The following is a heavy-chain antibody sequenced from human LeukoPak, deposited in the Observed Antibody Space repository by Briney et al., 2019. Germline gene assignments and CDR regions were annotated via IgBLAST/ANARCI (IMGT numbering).Heavy chain of an antibody. CDR3: ARDQMSYCSSTSCSNAFDI. D-gene: IGHD2-2*01. J-gene: IGHJ3*02. CDR1: GGSIRSDRYS. V-gene: IGHV4-61*02. Sequence: SQTLSLTCTVSGGSIRSDRYSWTWIRQPAGRGLEWIGRIYTGGSTNYNPSLKSRVTMSVDTSKNQFSLKLSSVTAADTAVYYCARDQMSYCSSTSCSNAFDIWGQGTMVTVSS. CDR2: IYTGGST.